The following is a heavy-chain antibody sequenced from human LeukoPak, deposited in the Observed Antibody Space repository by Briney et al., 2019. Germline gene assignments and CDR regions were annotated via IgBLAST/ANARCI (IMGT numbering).Heavy chain of an antibody. Sequence: PSETLSLTCTVSGGSISSYYWSWIRQPPGKGLEWIGYIYYSGSTNYNPSLKSRVTISVDTSKNQFSLKLSSVTAADTAVYYCARAGPSSWKAFDIWGQGTMVTVSS. J-gene: IGHJ3*02. V-gene: IGHV4-59*01. CDR1: GGSISSYY. CDR3: ARAGPSSWKAFDI. CDR2: IYYSGST. D-gene: IGHD6-13*01.